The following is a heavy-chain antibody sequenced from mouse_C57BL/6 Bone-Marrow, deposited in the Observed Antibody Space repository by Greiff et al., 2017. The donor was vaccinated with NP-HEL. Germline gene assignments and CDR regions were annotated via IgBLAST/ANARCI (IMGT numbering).Heavy chain of an antibody. Sequence: EVKVVESGGGLVQPKGSLKLSCAASGFSFNTYAMNWVRQAPGKGLEWVARIRSKSNNYATYYADSVKDRFTISRDDSESMLYLQMNNLKTEDTAMYYCVRHGTNFDYWGQGTTLTVSS. CDR2: IRSKSNNYAT. CDR3: VRHGTNFDY. CDR1: GFSFNTYA. D-gene: IGHD1-1*02. J-gene: IGHJ2*01. V-gene: IGHV10-1*01.